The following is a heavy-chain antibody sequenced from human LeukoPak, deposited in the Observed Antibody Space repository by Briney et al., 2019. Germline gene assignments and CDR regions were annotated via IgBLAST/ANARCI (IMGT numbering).Heavy chain of an antibody. Sequence: ASETLSLTCTVSGGSISSYYWSWIRQPPGKGLEWIGYIYYSGSTNYNPSHKSRVTISVDTSKNQFSLKLSSVTAADTAVYYCARLWFGENWFDPWGQGTLVTVSS. CDR2: IYYSGST. V-gene: IGHV4-59*08. CDR3: ARLWFGENWFDP. CDR1: GGSISSYY. J-gene: IGHJ5*02. D-gene: IGHD3-10*01.